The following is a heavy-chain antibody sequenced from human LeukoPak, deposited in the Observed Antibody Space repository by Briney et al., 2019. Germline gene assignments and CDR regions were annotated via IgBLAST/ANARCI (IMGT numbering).Heavy chain of an antibody. CDR2: IYYSGST. CDR3: ARQSVGFGEFNFDY. D-gene: IGHD3-10*01. V-gene: IGHV4-39*01. CDR1: GSSVSSDTHY. Sequence: SETLSLTCTVSGSSVSSDTHYWGWIRQPPGKGLEWIVSIYYSGSTYYNPSLKSRVTISLDTSKNQLSLKLNSVTAADTAVYYCARQSVGFGEFNFDYWGQGTLVTVSS. J-gene: IGHJ4*02.